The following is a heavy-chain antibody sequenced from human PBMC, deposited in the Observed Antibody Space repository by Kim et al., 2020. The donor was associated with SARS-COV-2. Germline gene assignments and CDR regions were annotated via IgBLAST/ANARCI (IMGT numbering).Heavy chain of an antibody. D-gene: IGHD1-1*01. J-gene: IGHJ4*02. CDR3: ASIGTYPTPFDY. Sequence: YYNPSLKSRVTISVDTSKNQFSLKLSSVTAADTAVYYCASIGTYPTPFDYWGQGTLVTVSS. V-gene: IGHV4-39*01.